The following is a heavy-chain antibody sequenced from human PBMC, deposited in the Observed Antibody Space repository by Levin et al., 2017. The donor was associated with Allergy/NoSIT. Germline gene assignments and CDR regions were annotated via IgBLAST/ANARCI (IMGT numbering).Heavy chain of an antibody. V-gene: IGHV3-23*01. CDR1: GFTFSNYV. J-gene: IGHJ4*01. CDR2: IRGDGGNT. D-gene: IGHD1/OR15-1a*01. CDR3: AKDHVPNGPGTAGCDY. Sequence: GGSLRLSCAASGFTFSNYVMSWVRLAPGKGLEFVSAIRGDGGNTYSAKSVKGRFTISRDNSKNTLYLQMNGLRAEDTAVYYCAKDHVPNGPGTAGCDYWGHGTLVTVSS.